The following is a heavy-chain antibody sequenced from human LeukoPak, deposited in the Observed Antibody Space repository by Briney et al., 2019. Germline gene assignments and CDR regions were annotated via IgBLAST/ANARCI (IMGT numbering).Heavy chain of an antibody. J-gene: IGHJ4*02. D-gene: IGHD3-3*01. CDR2: ISYDGTDK. CDR1: GFSLSNYG. V-gene: IGHV3-33*01. Sequence: PGRSLRLSCAASGFSLSNYGVHRVRQAPGKGLEWVTLISYDGTDKYYADSAKGRFTISRDISKNTLYLQMNSLRAEDTAVYYCARDGANYDVDYWGQGTLVTVS. CDR3: ARDGANYDVDY.